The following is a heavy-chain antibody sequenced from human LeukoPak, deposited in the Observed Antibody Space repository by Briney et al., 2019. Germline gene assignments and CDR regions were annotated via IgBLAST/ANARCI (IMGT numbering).Heavy chain of an antibody. CDR3: AAPSRIQLDY. V-gene: IGHV1-58*01. D-gene: IGHD5-18*01. CDR1: GFTXTSSA. J-gene: IGHJ4*02. CDR2: IVVGSGNT. Sequence: SVKVSCKASGFTXTSSAVQWVRQARGRRLEWIGWIVVGSGNTNYAQMFQGRVTITRDMSTSTAYMELSSLRSEDTAVYYCAAPSRIQLDYWGQGTLVTVSS.